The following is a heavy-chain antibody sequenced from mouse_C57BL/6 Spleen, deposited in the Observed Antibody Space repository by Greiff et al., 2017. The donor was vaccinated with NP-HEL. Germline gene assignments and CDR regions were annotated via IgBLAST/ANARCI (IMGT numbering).Heavy chain of an antibody. CDR1: GYTFTSYT. V-gene: IGHV1-4*01. D-gene: IGHD2-4*01. CDR3: ARWDYDVDAMDY. J-gene: IGHJ4*01. CDR2: INPSSGYT. Sequence: VQLVESGAELARPGASVKMSCKASGYTFTSYTMHWVKQRPGQGLEWIGYINPSSGYTKYNQKFKDKATLTADKSSSTAYMQLSSLTSEDSAVYYRARWDYDVDAMDYWGQGTSVTVSS.